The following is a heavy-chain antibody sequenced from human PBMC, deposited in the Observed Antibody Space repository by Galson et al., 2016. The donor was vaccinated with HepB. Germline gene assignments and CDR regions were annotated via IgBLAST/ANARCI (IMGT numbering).Heavy chain of an antibody. CDR3: AHSLLDGAGLSFES. D-gene: IGHD1-26*01. CDR1: GFSLSSIGES. J-gene: IGHJ4*02. Sequence: PALVKPTQTLTLTCTFSGFSLSSIGESVAWIRQPPGKALECLALIYWNDDKRYSPSLKSRLTITKDTSKNRAGLTMTNLDPVDTGTYYCAHSLLDGAGLSFESWRQGVLVTVSS. CDR2: IYWNDDK. V-gene: IGHV2-5*01.